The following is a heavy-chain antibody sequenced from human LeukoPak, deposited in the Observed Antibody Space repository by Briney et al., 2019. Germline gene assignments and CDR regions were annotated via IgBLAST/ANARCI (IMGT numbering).Heavy chain of an antibody. J-gene: IGHJ5*02. CDR3: ARDPGLKSGAAALLDP. Sequence: GASVKVSCKASGYTFTGYYMHWVRQAPGQGLEWMGWINSNSGGTNYAQKFQGRVTMTRDTSISTAYMELSRLRSDDTAVYYCARDPGLKSGAAALLDPWGQGTLVTVSS. CDR1: GYTFTGYY. V-gene: IGHV1-2*02. CDR2: INSNSGGT. D-gene: IGHD6-13*01.